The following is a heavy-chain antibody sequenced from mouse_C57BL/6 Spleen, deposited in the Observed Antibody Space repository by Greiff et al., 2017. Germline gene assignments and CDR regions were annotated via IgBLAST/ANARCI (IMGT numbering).Heavy chain of an antibody. V-gene: IGHV5-4*01. CDR1: GFTFSSYA. D-gene: IGHD1-1*01. CDR2: ISDGGSYT. J-gene: IGHJ4*01. CDR3: AREGLLRKGAMDY. Sequence: EVQLVESGGGLVKPGGSLKLSCAASGFTFSSYAMSWVRQTPEKRLEWVATISDGGSYTYYPDNVKGRFTISRDNAKNNLYLQMSHLKSEDTAMYYCAREGLLRKGAMDYWGQGTSVTVSS.